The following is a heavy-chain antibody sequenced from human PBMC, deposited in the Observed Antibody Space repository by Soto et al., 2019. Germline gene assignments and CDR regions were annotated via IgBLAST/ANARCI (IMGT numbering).Heavy chain of an antibody. CDR2: IIPILGIA. CDR3: ARGSQQLAYFFDY. Sequence: SVKVSCKASGGTFSSYTISWVRQAPGQGLEWMGRIIPILGIANYAQKFQGRVTMTRDTSTSTVYMELSSLRSEDTAVYYCARGSQQLAYFFDYWGQGTLVTVSS. V-gene: IGHV1-69*02. J-gene: IGHJ4*02. CDR1: GGTFSSYT. D-gene: IGHD6-13*01.